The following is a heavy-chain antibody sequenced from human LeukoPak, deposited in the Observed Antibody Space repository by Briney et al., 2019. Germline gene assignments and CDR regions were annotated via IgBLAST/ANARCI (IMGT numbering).Heavy chain of an antibody. Sequence: ASVKVSCKVSGYTFTDYYMHWVQQAPGKGLEWMGLVDPEDGETIYAEKFQGRVTITADTSTDTAYMELGSLRVEDTAVYYCVKGCSYTGCYTSDYWGQGTLVTVSS. D-gene: IGHD2-15*01. J-gene: IGHJ4*02. CDR3: VKGCSYTGCYTSDY. CDR1: GYTFTDYY. V-gene: IGHV1-69-2*01. CDR2: VDPEDGET.